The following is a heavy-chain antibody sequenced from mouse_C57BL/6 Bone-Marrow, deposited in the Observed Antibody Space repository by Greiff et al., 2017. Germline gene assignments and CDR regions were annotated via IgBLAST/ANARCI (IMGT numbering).Heavy chain of an antibody. CDR3: TTFYGSSYLRYFDI. CDR2: LDPENGDT. D-gene: IGHD1-1*01. CDR1: GFNIKDDY. V-gene: IGHV14-4*01. J-gene: IGHJ1*03. Sequence: VQLQQSGAELVRPGASVKLSCTASGFNIKDDYMHWVKQRPEQGLEWIGWLDPENGDTEYASKFQGKATITAATSSNTAYLQLSSLTSEDTAVYYCTTFYGSSYLRYFDIWGTGTTVTVSS.